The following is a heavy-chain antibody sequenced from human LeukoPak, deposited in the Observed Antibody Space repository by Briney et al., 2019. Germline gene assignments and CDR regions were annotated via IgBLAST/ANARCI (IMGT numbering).Heavy chain of an antibody. CDR3: ARDLCSGGSCYFLDY. CDR1: GYTFTGYY. Sequence: ASVKVSCKASGYTFTGYYLHWVRQAPGQGLEWMGWINPNSGGTNYVQKFQGRVTMTRDTSISTAYMELSRLRSDDTAVYYCARDLCSGGSCYFLDYWGQGTLVTVSS. V-gene: IGHV1-2*02. D-gene: IGHD2-15*01. CDR2: INPNSGGT. J-gene: IGHJ4*02.